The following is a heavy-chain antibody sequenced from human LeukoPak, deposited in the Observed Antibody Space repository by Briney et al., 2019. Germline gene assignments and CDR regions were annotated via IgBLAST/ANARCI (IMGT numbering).Heavy chain of an antibody. CDR2: IYYSGST. J-gene: IGHJ5*02. CDR1: GGSISSSSYY. CDR3: ARQGDIVFSKEEGFDP. V-gene: IGHV4-39*01. Sequence: SETLSLTCTVSGGSISSSSYYWGWIRQPPGKGLEWIGSIYYSGSTYYNPSLKSRFTISVDTSKNPLSLKLSSVTAADTAVYYCARQGDIVFSKEEGFDPWGQGTLVTVSS. D-gene: IGHD2-15*01.